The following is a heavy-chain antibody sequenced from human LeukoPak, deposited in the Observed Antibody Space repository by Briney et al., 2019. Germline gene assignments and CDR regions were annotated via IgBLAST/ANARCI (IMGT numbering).Heavy chain of an antibody. CDR1: GFTVSSDY. V-gene: IGHV3-53*01. D-gene: IGHD1-26*01. J-gene: IGHJ4*02. CDR3: ARGSAWERGSYDY. Sequence: GGSLRLSCAASGFTVSSDYMSWVRQAPGKGLEWVSVIYSGGSTYYADSVKGRFTISRDNSKNTLYLQMNSLRAEDTAVYYCARGSAWERGSYDYWGQGTLVTVSS. CDR2: IYSGGST.